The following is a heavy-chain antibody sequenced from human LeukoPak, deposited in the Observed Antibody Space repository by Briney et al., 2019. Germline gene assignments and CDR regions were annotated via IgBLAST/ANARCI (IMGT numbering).Heavy chain of an antibody. Sequence: PGGSLRLSCAVSGFTFDDYAMHWVRQLPEKGLEWVSGISWNSGSIGYADSVKGRFTISRDNAKNSLYLQMNSPRVEDTALYYCVKEGAYSSGYYDYWGQGTLVTVSS. J-gene: IGHJ4*02. CDR1: GFTFDDYA. CDR3: VKEGAYSSGYYDY. D-gene: IGHD6-19*01. CDR2: ISWNSGSI. V-gene: IGHV3-9*01.